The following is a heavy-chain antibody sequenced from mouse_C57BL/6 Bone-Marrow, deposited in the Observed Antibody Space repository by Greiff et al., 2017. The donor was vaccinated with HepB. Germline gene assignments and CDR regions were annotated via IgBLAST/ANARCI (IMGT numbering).Heavy chain of an antibody. V-gene: IGHV1-47*01. Sequence: VQLQQSGAELVKPGASVKMSCKASGYTFTTYPIEWMKQNHGKSLEWIGNFHPYNDDTKYNEKFKGKATLPVEKSSSTVYLELSRLTSDDSAVYYCARGSYYRSNWRYFDVWGTGTTVTVSS. J-gene: IGHJ1*03. CDR1: GYTFTTYP. CDR2: FHPYNDDT. D-gene: IGHD1-1*01. CDR3: ARGSYYRSNWRYFDV.